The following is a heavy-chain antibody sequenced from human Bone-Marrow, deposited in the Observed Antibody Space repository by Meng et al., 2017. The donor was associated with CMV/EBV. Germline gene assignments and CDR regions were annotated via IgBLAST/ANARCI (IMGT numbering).Heavy chain of an antibody. CDR1: GGTFSSYA. CDR3: ARTARPSAWFDP. J-gene: IGHJ5*02. CDR2: IIPIFGTA. D-gene: IGHD6-6*01. Sequence: SVKVSCKASGGTFSSYAISWVRQAPGQGLEWMGGIIPIFGTANYAQKFQGRVTITTDEPTSTAYMELSSLRSEDTAVYYCARTARPSAWFDPWGQGTLVTVSS. V-gene: IGHV1-69*05.